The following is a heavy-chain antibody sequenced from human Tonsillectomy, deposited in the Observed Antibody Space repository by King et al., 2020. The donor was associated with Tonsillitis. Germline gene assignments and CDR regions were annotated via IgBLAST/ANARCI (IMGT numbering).Heavy chain of an antibody. D-gene: IGHD4-17*01. Sequence: QLQESGPGLVKPSGTLSLTCAVSGDSISSSKWWSWVRQPPGKGLEWIGEIYHSGSTPYNPSLKSRITMSVAKSNNHFSLKLSSVTAADTAVYYCATVRYYGDLKVFDVWGQGTMVTVSS. CDR2: IYHSGST. CDR3: ATVRYYGDLKVFDV. J-gene: IGHJ3*01. CDR1: GDSISSSKW. V-gene: IGHV4-4*02.